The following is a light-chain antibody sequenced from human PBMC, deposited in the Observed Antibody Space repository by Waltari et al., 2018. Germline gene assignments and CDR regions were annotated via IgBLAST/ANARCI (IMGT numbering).Light chain of an antibody. CDR1: QSISNN. V-gene: IGKV3-11*01. CDR3: QHRYNWPRT. CDR2: DAS. J-gene: IGKJ1*01. Sequence: ILLTQSPVILSVSPGGRATLSCRASQSISNNLACYQQKPGQAPRRLIYDASNRATGIPARVSGSGSGTDFTLTIASLEPEDLAVYYCQHRYNWPRTFGQGTKVEIK.